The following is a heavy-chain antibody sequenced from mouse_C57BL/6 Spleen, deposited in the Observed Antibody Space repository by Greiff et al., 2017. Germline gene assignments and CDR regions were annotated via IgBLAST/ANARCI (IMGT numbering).Heavy chain of an antibody. J-gene: IGHJ4*01. V-gene: IGHV5-12*01. D-gene: IGHD1-1*01. CDR1: GFTFSDYY. CDR2: ISNGGGST. Sequence: EVQLVESGGGLVQPGGSLKLSCAASGFTFSDYYMYWVRQTPETRLEWVAYISNGGGSTYYPDTVKGRFTISRDNAKNTLYLQMSRLKSEDTAMYYCARPRDYSGSSYGAMDYWGQGTSVTVSS. CDR3: ARPRDYSGSSYGAMDY.